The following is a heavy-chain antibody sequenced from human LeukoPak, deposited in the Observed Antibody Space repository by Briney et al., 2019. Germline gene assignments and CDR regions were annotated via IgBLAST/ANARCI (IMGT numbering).Heavy chain of an antibody. CDR1: GFTFRSFW. Sequence: GGSLRLSCAVSGFTFRSFWMSWVRQAPGKGLEWVANIKQDGSEKYYVDSVKGRFTISRDNTKNSLFVQMNSLRVEDTGVYYCAREGSDYQDSSGYQDYWGQGTLVTVSS. CDR2: IKQDGSEK. V-gene: IGHV3-7*03. D-gene: IGHD3-22*01. J-gene: IGHJ4*02. CDR3: AREGSDYQDSSGYQDY.